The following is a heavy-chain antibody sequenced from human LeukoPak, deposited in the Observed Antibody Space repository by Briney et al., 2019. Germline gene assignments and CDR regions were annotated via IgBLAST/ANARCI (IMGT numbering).Heavy chain of an antibody. CDR1: GFTFSSYA. Sequence: PGGSLRLSCAASGFTFSSYAMHWVRQAPGKGLEWVAVIWYDGSNKYYADSVKGRFTISRDNSKNTLYLQMNSLRAEDTAVYYCAKSEYYYDSSGLDFDYWGQGTLVTVSS. J-gene: IGHJ4*02. CDR2: IWYDGSNK. CDR3: AKSEYYYDSSGLDFDY. D-gene: IGHD3-22*01. V-gene: IGHV3-33*06.